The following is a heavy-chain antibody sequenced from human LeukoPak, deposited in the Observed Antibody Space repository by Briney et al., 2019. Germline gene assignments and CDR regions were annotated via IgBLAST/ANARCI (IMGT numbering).Heavy chain of an antibody. CDR3: ARSCRILDIVATIRARLGGNGFDI. Sequence: SETLSLTCTVSGGSISSSSYYWGWIRQPPGKGLEWIGSIYHSGSTYYNPSLKSRVTIAVETSKNQFSPKLSSVTAADKAVYYCARSCRILDIVATIRARLGGNGFDIWGQGTMVTVSS. V-gene: IGHV4-39*07. CDR2: IYHSGST. J-gene: IGHJ3*02. CDR1: GGSISSSSYY. D-gene: IGHD5-12*01.